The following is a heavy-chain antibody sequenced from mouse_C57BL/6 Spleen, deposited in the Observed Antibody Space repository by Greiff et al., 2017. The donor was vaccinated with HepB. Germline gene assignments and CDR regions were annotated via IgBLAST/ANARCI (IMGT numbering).Heavy chain of an antibody. CDR2: IYPGNSDT. CDR1: GYTFTSYW. D-gene: IGHD1-1*01. Sequence: VQLQQSGTVLARPGASVKMSCKTSGYTFTSYWMHWVKQRPGQGLEWIGAIYPGNSDTSYNQKFKGKAKLTAVTSASTAYMELSSRTNEDSAVYYCTRGDYDGSSSAWLAYWGQGTLVTVSA. V-gene: IGHV1-5*01. J-gene: IGHJ3*01. CDR3: TRGDYDGSSSAWLAY.